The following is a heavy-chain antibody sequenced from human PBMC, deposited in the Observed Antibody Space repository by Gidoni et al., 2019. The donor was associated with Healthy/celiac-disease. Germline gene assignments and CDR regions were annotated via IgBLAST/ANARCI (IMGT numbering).Heavy chain of an antibody. V-gene: IGHV4-30-4*01. CDR2: IYYSGST. CDR3: ARVATPFQSTGGMDV. D-gene: IGHD1-26*01. J-gene: IGHJ6*02. CDR1: AGSIRRGDYS. Sequence: QVQLQESGPGLVKPSQTLSLTCTVSAGSIRRGDYSWSWIRQPPGKGLEWIGYIYYSGSTYYNPSLKSRVTISVDTSKNQFSLKLSSVTAADTAVYYCARVATPFQSTGGMDVWGQGTTVTVSS.